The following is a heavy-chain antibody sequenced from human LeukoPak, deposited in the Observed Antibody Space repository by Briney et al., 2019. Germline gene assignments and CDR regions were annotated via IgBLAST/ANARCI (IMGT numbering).Heavy chain of an antibody. CDR2: INSDGSTT. D-gene: IGHD3-22*01. CDR3: ARDYYDSGGYYINAFDI. V-gene: IGHV3-74*01. Sequence: GGSLRLSCAASEFTFSNYWMHWVRQAPGKGLVWVPRINSDGSTTSYADSVKGRFTISRDNAKNTLYLQMNSLRAEDTAVYYCARDYYDSGGYYINAFDIWGQGTMVTVSS. J-gene: IGHJ3*02. CDR1: EFTFSNYW.